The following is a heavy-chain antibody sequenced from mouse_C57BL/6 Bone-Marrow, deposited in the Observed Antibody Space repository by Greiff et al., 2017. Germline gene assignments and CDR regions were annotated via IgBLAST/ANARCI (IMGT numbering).Heavy chain of an antibody. CDR2: ISDGGSYT. CDR3: ARVYYCAMDY. Sequence: EVHLEESGGGLVKPGGSLKLSCAASGFTFSSYAMPWVRQSPEKRLEWVATISDGGSYTYYPDNVKGRFTISRDNAKNNLYLQMSHLNSEDTAMYYCARVYYCAMDYWGQGTSVTVSS. J-gene: IGHJ4*01. V-gene: IGHV5-4*01. CDR1: GFTFSSYA.